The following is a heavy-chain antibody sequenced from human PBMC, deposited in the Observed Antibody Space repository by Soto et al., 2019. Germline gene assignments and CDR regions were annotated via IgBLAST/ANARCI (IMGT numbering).Heavy chain of an antibody. Sequence: QVQLQESGPGLVKPSQTLSLTCTASGGSISSAYYYWSWIRQPPGKGLEWIGHIYDSGGTYSNPSRQSXXTXSXXTSKNQFSLKLSSVTAADTAVYYCARGPSGDKVDYWGQGTLVTVSS. CDR1: GGSISSAYYY. D-gene: IGHD3-10*01. V-gene: IGHV4-30-4*01. CDR3: ARGPSGDKVDY. J-gene: IGHJ4*02. CDR2: IYDSGGT.